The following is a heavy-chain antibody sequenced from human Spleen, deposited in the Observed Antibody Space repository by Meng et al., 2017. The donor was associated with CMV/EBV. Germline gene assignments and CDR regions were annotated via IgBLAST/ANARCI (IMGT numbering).Heavy chain of an antibody. J-gene: IGHJ4*02. D-gene: IGHD3-22*01. Sequence: CGFMLDNYAMGWVRQVPGKGLEWVSAINWNGGARGYTDSVKGRFSISKDGAKSSLYLQMNSLRAEDTSLYYCARHRSSGYHSPLDYWGQGTLVTVSS. V-gene: IGHV3-20*03. CDR3: ARHRSSGYHSPLDY. CDR1: GFMLDNYA. CDR2: INWNGGAR.